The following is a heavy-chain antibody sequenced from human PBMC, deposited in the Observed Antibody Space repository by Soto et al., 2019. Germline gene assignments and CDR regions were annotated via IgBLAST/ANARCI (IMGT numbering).Heavy chain of an antibody. CDR2: IYYSGST. CDR1: GGSISSYY. D-gene: IGHD3-22*01. J-gene: IGHJ6*02. V-gene: IGHV4-59*01. Sequence: PSETLSLTCTVSGGSISSYYWSWIRQPPGKGLEWIGNIYYSGSTNYNPSLKSRVTISVDTSKNQFSLKLSSVTAADTAVYYCARDYMYYYDSSGYGPTYYYYGMDVWGQGTTVTVS. CDR3: ARDYMYYYDSSGYGPTYYYYGMDV.